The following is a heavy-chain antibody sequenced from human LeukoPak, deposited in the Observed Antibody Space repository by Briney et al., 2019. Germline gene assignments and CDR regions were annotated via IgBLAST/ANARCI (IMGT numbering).Heavy chain of an antibody. D-gene: IGHD4-17*01. CDR3: AKDSDYGDYEKGY. J-gene: IGHJ4*02. Sequence: GGSLRLSCAASGFTFSSYAMSLVRQAPGKGLEWVSAISGSGGSTYYADSVKGRFTISRDNSKNTLYLQMNSLRAEDTAVYYCAKDSDYGDYEKGYWGQGTLVTVSS. CDR2: ISGSGGST. V-gene: IGHV3-23*01. CDR1: GFTFSSYA.